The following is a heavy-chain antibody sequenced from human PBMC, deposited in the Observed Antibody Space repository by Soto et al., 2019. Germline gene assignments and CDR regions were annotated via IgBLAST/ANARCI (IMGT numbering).Heavy chain of an antibody. J-gene: IGHJ6*02. CDR1: GGSISSGGYY. Sequence: SETLSLTCTVSGGSISSGGYYWSWIRQHPGKGLEWIGYIYYSGSTYYNPSLKSRVTISVDTSKNQFSLKLSSVTAADTAVYYCARGXRTSIAARPDGYYGMDVWGQGTTVTVSS. CDR3: ARGXRTSIAARPDGYYGMDV. D-gene: IGHD6-6*01. CDR2: IYYSGST. V-gene: IGHV4-31*03.